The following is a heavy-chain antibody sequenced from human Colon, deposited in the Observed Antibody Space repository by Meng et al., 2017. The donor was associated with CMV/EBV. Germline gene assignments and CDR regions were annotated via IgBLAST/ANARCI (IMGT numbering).Heavy chain of an antibody. J-gene: IGHJ4*02. D-gene: IGHD6-6*01. CDR1: GGSISSYY. CDR3: ARGTSYNMYSSSHFDY. CDR2: IYYSGST. V-gene: IGHV4-59*01. Sequence: SETLSLTCTVSGGSISSYYWSWIRQPPGKGLEWIGYIYYSGSTNYNPSLKSQVTISVDTSKNQFSLKLSSVTAADTAVYYCARGTSYNMYSSSHFDYWGQGTLVTVSS.